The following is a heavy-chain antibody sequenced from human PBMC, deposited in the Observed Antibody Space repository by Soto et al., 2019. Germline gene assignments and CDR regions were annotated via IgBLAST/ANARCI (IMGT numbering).Heavy chain of an antibody. J-gene: IGHJ5*02. CDR3: ARDGHCSGGGCYWFDP. Sequence: QLQLQESGPGLVKPSQTLSLTCTVSGGSISSGDYYWSWIRQPPGKGLEWIGYIYYSGSTYYNPSLKSRLTVSVDTSQNQFSLKLSSVTAADTAVYYCARDGHCSGGGCYWFDPWGQGTLVTVSS. CDR1: GGSISSGDYY. CDR2: IYYSGST. V-gene: IGHV4-30-4*01. D-gene: IGHD2-15*01.